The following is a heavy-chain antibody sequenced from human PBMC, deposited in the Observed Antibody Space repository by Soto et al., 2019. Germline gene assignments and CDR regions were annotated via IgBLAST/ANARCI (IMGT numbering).Heavy chain of an antibody. CDR3: ARDRLMYSYGPDYYYYGMDV. J-gene: IGHJ6*02. Sequence: RASVKVSCKASGGTFSSYAISWVRQAPGQGLEWMGGIIPIFGTANYAQKFQGRVTITADESTSTAYMELSSLRSEDTAVYYCARDRLMYSYGPDYYYYGMDVWGQGTTVTVSS. CDR2: IIPIFGTA. D-gene: IGHD5-18*01. V-gene: IGHV1-69*13. CDR1: GGTFSSYA.